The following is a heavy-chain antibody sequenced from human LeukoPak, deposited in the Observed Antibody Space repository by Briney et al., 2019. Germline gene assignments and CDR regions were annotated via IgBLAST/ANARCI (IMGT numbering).Heavy chain of an antibody. CDR1: GFTFSSYA. CDR2: LSGSGYNS. Sequence: GGSLRLSCAASGFTFSSYAMTWVRQAPGKGLEWVSSLSGSGYNSYYADSVKGRFTISRDNSKNTVYLQMNSLRAEDTAVYYCAKDPYGTRYFDYWGQGTLVTVSS. CDR3: AKDPYGTRYFDY. J-gene: IGHJ4*02. V-gene: IGHV3-23*01. D-gene: IGHD2-2*01.